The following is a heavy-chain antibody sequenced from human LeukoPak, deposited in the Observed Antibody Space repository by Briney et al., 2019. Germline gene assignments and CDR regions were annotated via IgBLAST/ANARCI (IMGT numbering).Heavy chain of an antibody. CDR3: ARSNYGGQGAGDNWFDP. CDR1: GYTFGAYY. V-gene: IGHV1-2*02. J-gene: IGHJ5*02. CDR2: IRPNSGGT. Sequence: ASVKVSCKASGYTFGAYYMYWVRQAPGQGLEWMGWIRPNSGGTNYTQKFQGRVTMTRDTSINTAYMELSRLTSDDTAVYYCARSNYGGQGAGDNWFDPWGQGTLVTVSS. D-gene: IGHD4-23*01.